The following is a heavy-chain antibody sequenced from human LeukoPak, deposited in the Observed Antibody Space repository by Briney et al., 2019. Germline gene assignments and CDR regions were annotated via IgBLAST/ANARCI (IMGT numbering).Heavy chain of an antibody. Sequence: GESLKISCKGSGYSFTNYWIGWVRQMPGKGLEWMGIIYPGDSDTKYSPSFQGQVIISVDKSINTAYLQWSSLEASDTAMYYCARLAAAGTWNWFDPWGQGTLVTVSS. V-gene: IGHV5-51*01. CDR3: ARLAAAGTWNWFDP. CDR1: GYSFTNYW. J-gene: IGHJ5*02. CDR2: IYPGDSDT. D-gene: IGHD6-13*01.